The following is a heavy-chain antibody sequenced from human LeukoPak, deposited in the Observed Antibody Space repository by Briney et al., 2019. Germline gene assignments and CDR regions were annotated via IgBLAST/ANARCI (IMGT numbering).Heavy chain of an antibody. Sequence: SETLSLTCTVSGGSISSGSYYWGWIRQPPGKGLEWIGSIYSSGSTYYNPSLKSRVTISIDTSKNQVSLKMSSVTAADTAVYYCAKSGGYGLIDYWGQGTLVTVSS. D-gene: IGHD6-25*01. CDR2: IYSSGST. V-gene: IGHV4-39*01. CDR3: AKSGGYGLIDY. CDR1: GGSISSGSYY. J-gene: IGHJ4*01.